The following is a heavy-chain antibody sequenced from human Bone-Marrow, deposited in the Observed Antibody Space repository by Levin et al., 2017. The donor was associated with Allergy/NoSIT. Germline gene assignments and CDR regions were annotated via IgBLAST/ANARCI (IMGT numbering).Heavy chain of an antibody. J-gene: IGHJ4*02. CDR3: ARLSSGYYQEWYYFDY. CDR1: GFTFSDHY. V-gene: IGHV3-72*01. D-gene: IGHD3-22*01. Sequence: GASVKVSCAASGFTFSDHYMDWVRQAPGKGLEWVGRTKNKANSYTTLYAASVKGRFTISRDDSKNSLYLQMNTLKTEDTAVYYCARLSSGYYQEWYYFDYWGQGTLVTVSS. CDR2: TKNKANSYTT.